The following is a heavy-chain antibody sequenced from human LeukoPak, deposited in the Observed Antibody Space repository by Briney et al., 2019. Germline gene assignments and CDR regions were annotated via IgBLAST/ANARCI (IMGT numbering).Heavy chain of an antibody. Sequence: PGGSLRLSCAASGFTFSSYSMNWVRQAPGKGLEWVSSISSSSSYIYYADSVKGRFTISRDNAKNSLYLQMNSLRAEDTAVYYCARDSIGYSYGTGYWGQGTLVSISS. CDR3: ARDSIGYSYGTGY. J-gene: IGHJ4*02. D-gene: IGHD5-18*01. CDR2: ISSSSSYI. V-gene: IGHV3-21*01. CDR1: GFTFSSYS.